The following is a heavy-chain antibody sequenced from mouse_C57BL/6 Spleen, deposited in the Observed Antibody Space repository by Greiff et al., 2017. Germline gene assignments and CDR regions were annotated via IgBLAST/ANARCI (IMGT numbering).Heavy chain of an antibody. CDR2: IHPSDSDT. V-gene: IGHV1-74*01. CDR3: ASYYGSSPLDY. J-gene: IGHJ2*01. D-gene: IGHD1-1*01. Sequence: QVQLQQPGAELVKPGASVKVSCKASGYTFTSYWMHWVKQRPGQGLEWIGRIHPSDSDTNSNQKFKGKATLTVDKSSSTAYMQRSSLTSEDSAVYYCASYYGSSPLDYWGQGTTLTVSS. CDR1: GYTFTSYW.